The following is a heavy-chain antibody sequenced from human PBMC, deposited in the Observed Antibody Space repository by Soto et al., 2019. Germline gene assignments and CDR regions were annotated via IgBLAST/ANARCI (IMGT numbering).Heavy chain of an antibody. J-gene: IGHJ5*02. D-gene: IGHD1-26*01. V-gene: IGHV3-21*06. Sequence: EVQVVESGGGLVKPGGSLRLSCTFTFSMYSMNWVRQAPGKGLEWVASISSGSAYIKYAESVKGRFTISRDNAKNSLHLQMNRLRAEDTAIYHCARDQGGSYDSWFDPWRQGTLVTVSS. CDR3: ARDQGGSYDSWFDP. CDR1: TFSMYS. CDR2: ISSGSAYI.